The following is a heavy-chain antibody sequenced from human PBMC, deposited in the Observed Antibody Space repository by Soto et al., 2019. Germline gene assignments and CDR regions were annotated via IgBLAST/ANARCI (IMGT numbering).Heavy chain of an antibody. CDR3: AQYSSGRFDY. D-gene: IGHD6-19*01. CDR1: GVHFRSYS. V-gene: IGHV3-21*01. Sequence: GGSQSLSSPASGVHFRSYSMNWVRQAPGKGLEWVSSICNDRSYIYYADSVKGRFTISRDNSKNTLYLQMNSLRAEDTAVYYCAQYSSGRFDYWGQGTLVTVSS. CDR2: ICNDRSYI. J-gene: IGHJ4*02.